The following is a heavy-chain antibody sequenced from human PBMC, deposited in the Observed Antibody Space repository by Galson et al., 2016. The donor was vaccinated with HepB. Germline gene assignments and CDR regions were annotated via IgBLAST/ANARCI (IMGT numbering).Heavy chain of an antibody. Sequence: SLRLSCAASGFRFSTYAMPWVRQAPGKGLEWVSGITGTTFATYYADSVRGRFTISRDNSNHMLYLHMNSLRAEDTAVYYCATSSPSSQPANWGQGTLVTVSS. J-gene: IGHJ4*02. CDR1: GFRFSTYA. CDR3: ATSSPSSQPAN. CDR2: ITGTTFAT. D-gene: IGHD2-2*01. V-gene: IGHV3-23*01.